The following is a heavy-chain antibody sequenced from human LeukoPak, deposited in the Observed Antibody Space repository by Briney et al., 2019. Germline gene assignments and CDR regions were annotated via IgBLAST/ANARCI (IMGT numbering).Heavy chain of an antibody. J-gene: IGHJ4*02. CDR1: GESVSRNDAA. CDR2: TYYRSQWYS. Sequence: SQTLSLTCAISGESVSRNDAAWSWIRQSPSRGLEWLGRTYYRSQWYSEYAVSVKSRISINADTSKNQISLQLNSVTPEDTAVYYCARDGIAVAGLFDYWGQGTLVTVSS. CDR3: ARDGIAVAGLFDY. D-gene: IGHD6-19*01. V-gene: IGHV6-1*01.